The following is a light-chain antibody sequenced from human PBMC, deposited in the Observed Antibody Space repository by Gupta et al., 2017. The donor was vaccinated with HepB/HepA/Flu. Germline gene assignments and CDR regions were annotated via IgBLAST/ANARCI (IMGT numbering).Light chain of an antibody. Sequence: EIVLTQSPGTLSLSPGERATVSCRASQSVNSNYLAWYQQKPGQAPRLLIYGVSSRATGIPDRFSGSGSGTDFTLTISRLEPEDFAVYYCQQYGSSGTFGQGTKVEIK. J-gene: IGKJ1*01. CDR1: QSVNSNY. CDR2: GVS. V-gene: IGKV3-20*01. CDR3: QQYGSSGT.